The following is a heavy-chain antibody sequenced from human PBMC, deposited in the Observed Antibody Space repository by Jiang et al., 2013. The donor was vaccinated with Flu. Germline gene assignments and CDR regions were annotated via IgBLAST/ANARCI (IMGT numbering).Heavy chain of an antibody. Sequence: QLVESGGALVKAGGSLRLSCVVSGLTFSDAWMSWVRQAPGKGLEWVGRIKRKTDGEAPAYGAPVKGRFTISRDDSRNTVYLQMNSLKTEDTAVYYCTTDPQWGHWGQGTLVTVSS. CDR1: GLTFSDAW. CDR3: TTDPQWGH. CDR2: IKRKTDGEAP. J-gene: IGHJ4*02. V-gene: IGHV3-15*02. D-gene: IGHD1-26*01.